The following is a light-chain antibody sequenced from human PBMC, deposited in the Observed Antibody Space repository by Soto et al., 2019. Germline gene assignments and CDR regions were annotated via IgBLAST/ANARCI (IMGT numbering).Light chain of an antibody. J-gene: IGKJ5*01. Sequence: EIVLTQSPGTLSLSPGDRATLSCRASQRVANNYLSWYQQRPGQAPRLLIYGASNRATGIPDRFGGSGSGTDFTLTISRLEPEDFGVYYCQQLGSFPITFGQGTRLAI. V-gene: IGKV3-20*01. CDR3: QQLGSFPIT. CDR2: GAS. CDR1: QRVANNY.